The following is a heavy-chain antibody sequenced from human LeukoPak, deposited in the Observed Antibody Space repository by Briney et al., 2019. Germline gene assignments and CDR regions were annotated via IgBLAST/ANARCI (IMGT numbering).Heavy chain of an antibody. CDR2: ISSSSKYI. D-gene: IGHD3-3*01. CDR1: EFTFSTYN. CDR3: AREPFWSGYYSNLHFDY. Sequence: PGGSLRLSCAASEFTFSTYNMNWVRQAPGKGLEWVSSISSSSKYIYYADSVKGRFTISRDNPKNSLYLQMSSLRAEDTAVYYCAREPFWSGYYSNLHFDYWGQGTLVTVSS. V-gene: IGHV3-21*01. J-gene: IGHJ4*02.